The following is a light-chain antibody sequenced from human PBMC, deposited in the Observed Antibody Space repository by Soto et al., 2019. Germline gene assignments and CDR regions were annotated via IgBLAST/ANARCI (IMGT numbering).Light chain of an antibody. Sequence: EIVLTQSPATLSLSPGERATLSCRASQSVSSYLAWYQQKPGQAPRLLISDAYNRATGIPARFSGSGSGTDFTLIVSSLEPEDFAVYYCQQRRDWPLTFGGGTKVEI. CDR1: QSVSSY. J-gene: IGKJ4*01. CDR3: QQRRDWPLT. V-gene: IGKV3-11*01. CDR2: DAY.